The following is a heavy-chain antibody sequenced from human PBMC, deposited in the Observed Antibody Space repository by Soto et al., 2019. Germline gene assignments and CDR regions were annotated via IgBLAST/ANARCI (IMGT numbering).Heavy chain of an antibody. J-gene: IGHJ5*02. CDR2: IYHSGST. Sequence: SETLSLTCSVSGYSISSGYYWGWIRQPPGKGLEWIGSIYHSGSTYYNPSLKSRVTISVDTSKNQFSLKLSSVTAADTAVYYCAGTVVITGKWFDPWGQGTLVTVSA. CDR1: GYSISSGYY. D-gene: IGHD3-22*01. CDR3: AGTVVITGKWFDP. V-gene: IGHV4-38-2*01.